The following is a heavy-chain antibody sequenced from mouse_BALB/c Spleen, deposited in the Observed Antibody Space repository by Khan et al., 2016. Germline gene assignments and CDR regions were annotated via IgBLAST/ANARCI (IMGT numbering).Heavy chain of an antibody. J-gene: IGHJ2*01. Sequence: EVQLQESGPGLVKPSQSLSLTCTVTGYSITSDYAWNWIRQFPGNKLEWMGYISYSGSTSYNPSLKSRISITRDTPKNQFFLQLNSVTTEDTATYYCARWNWDYFDYWGQGTTLTVSS. CDR1: GYSITSDYA. D-gene: IGHD4-1*01. V-gene: IGHV3-2*02. CDR3: ARWNWDYFDY. CDR2: ISYSGST.